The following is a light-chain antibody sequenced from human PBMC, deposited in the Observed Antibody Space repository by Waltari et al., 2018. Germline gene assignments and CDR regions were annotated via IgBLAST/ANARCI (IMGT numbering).Light chain of an antibody. J-gene: IGKJ1*01. Sequence: EIVLTQSPGTPSLSPGERATLSCRASQSVSSSYLAWYQQKPGQAPRLLIYGASSRATCIPDRFSGSGSGTYCTLTISRLEPEDFAVYYCQQYGSSPTWTFGQGTKVEIK. V-gene: IGKV3-20*01. CDR1: QSVSSSY. CDR3: QQYGSSPTWT. CDR2: GAS.